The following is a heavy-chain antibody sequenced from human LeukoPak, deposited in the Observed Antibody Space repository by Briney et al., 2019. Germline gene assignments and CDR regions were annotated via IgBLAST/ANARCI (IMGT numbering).Heavy chain of an antibody. CDR2: INPNSGGT. V-gene: IGHV1-2*02. J-gene: IGHJ5*02. CDR3: ARKGIAAAWFDP. CDR1: GYTFTGYY. Sequence: ASVKVSCKASGYTFTGYYMHWVRQAPGQGLEWMGWINPNSGGTNYAQKFQGRVTMTRDTPISTAYMELSRLRSDDTAVYYCARKGIAAAWFDPWGQGTLVTVSS. D-gene: IGHD6-25*01.